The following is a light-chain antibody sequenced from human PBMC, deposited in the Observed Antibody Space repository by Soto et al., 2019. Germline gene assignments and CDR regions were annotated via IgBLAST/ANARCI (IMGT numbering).Light chain of an antibody. J-gene: IGLJ2*01. V-gene: IGLV2-14*01. CDR2: EVS. Sequence: QSVLTQPASVSGSPGQSITISCTGTSSDVGGYNYVSWYQQHPGKAPKLMIYEVSNRPSGVSNRLSGSKSGNTASPTISGLQAEDESDYYCSSYTSSSALGVFGGGTKLPVL. CDR1: SSDVGGYNY. CDR3: SSYTSSSALGV.